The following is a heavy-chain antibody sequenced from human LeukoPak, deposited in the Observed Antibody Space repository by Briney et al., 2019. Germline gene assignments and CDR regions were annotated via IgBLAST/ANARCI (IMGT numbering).Heavy chain of an antibody. V-gene: IGHV3-72*01. CDR1: GFTSSDHV. CDR2: SSEKVNSYTT. D-gene: IGHD3-10*01. CDR3: VVMIRGVGY. J-gene: IGHJ4*02. Sequence: EGSLRLSCAASGFTSSDHVMDWVRQAPGKGLEWVGRSSEKVNSYTTKYAASVKDRFTMSRDGSKNSLYLQMNSLRTEDTAVYYYVVMIRGVGYWGQGALVTVSS.